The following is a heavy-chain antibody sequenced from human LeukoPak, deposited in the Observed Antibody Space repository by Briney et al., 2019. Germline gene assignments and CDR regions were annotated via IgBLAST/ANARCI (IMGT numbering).Heavy chain of an antibody. J-gene: IGHJ5*02. D-gene: IGHD6-13*01. CDR2: IYTSGST. V-gene: IGHV4-4*09. CDR1: GGSISSYY. CDR3: ARQYSSSWYALGFDP. Sequence: SETLSLTCTVSGGSISSYYWSWIRQPPGKGLEWIGYIYTSGSTNYNPSLESRVTISVDTSKNQFSLKLSSVTAADTAVYYCARQYSSSWYALGFDPWGQGTLVTVSS.